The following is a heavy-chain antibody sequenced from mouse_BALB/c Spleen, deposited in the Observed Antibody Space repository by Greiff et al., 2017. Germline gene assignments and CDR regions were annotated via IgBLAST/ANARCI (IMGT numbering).Heavy chain of an antibody. Sequence: EVMLVESGGGLVKPGGSLKLSCAASGFTFSSYTMSWVRQTPEKRLEWVATISSGGSYTYYPDSVKGRFTISRDNPKNTLFLQMTSLRSEDTAMYYCARGGNYYFDYWGQGTTLTVSS. V-gene: IGHV5-9-1*01. CDR3: ARGGNYYFDY. J-gene: IGHJ2*01. CDR2: ISSGGSYT. D-gene: IGHD2-1*01. CDR1: GFTFSSYT.